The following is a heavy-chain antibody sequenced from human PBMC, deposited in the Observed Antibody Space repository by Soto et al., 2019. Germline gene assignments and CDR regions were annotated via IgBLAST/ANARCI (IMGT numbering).Heavy chain of an antibody. D-gene: IGHD3-22*01. V-gene: IGHV1-69*13. Sequence: ASVKVSCKASGGTFSSYAISWVRQAPGQGLEWMGGIIPIFGTANYAQKFQGRVTITADESTSTAYMELSSLGSEDTAVYYCARGVTRYYDSSGFPYYYYYGMDVWGQGTTVTVSS. CDR1: GGTFSSYA. CDR3: ARGVTRYYDSSGFPYYYYYGMDV. J-gene: IGHJ6*02. CDR2: IIPIFGTA.